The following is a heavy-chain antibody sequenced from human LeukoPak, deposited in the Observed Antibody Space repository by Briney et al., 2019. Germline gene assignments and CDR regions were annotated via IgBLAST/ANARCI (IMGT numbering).Heavy chain of an antibody. D-gene: IGHD3-22*01. CDR3: ARHRYYYDSSGYYYQP. CDR1: SHSISSYY. Sequence: SETLSLTCTVRSHSISSYYWSSTRQPPGKGLEWIGYIYYSVGTNYNPSLKSRVTISVDTSKDQFSLRLSSVTAGDTAVYYCARHRYYYDSSGYYYQPWGQGTLVTVSS. CDR2: IYYSVGT. J-gene: IGHJ5*02. V-gene: IGHV4-59*01.